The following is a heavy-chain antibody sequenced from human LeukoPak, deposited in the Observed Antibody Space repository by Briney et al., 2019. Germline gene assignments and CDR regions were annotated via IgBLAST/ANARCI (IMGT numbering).Heavy chain of an antibody. D-gene: IGHD5-18*01. CDR3: ATEEVDTATLLDY. Sequence: PGGSLRLSCAASGFTFSSYGMHWVRQAPGKGLEWVAVISYDGSNKYYADSVKGRFTISRDNSKNTLYLQMNSLRAEDTAVYYCATEEVDTATLLDYWGQGTLVTVSS. J-gene: IGHJ4*02. CDR1: GFTFSSYG. CDR2: ISYDGSNK. V-gene: IGHV3-30*03.